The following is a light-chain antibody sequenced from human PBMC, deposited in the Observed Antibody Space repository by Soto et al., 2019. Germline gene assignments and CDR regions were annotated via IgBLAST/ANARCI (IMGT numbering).Light chain of an antibody. V-gene: IGKV4-1*01. CDR3: QQYYTSPDT. J-gene: IGKJ2*01. CDR2: WAS. CDR1: QSVLFRSDNKNY. Sequence: DIVMTQSPDSLAVSLGERATINCKSSQSVLFRSDNKNYLAWYQQRSGQPPKLLIYWASTRESGVPDRFNGSGSGTDFTLAISSLQAEDVAVYYCQQYYTSPDTFGQGTKLEIK.